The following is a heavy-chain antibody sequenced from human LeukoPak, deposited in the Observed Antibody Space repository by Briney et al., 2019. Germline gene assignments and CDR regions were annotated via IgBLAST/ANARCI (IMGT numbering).Heavy chain of an antibody. CDR1: GASIGGSGYY. CDR3: VKSGGYGLIDY. V-gene: IGHV4-39*01. CDR2: IYYTGST. J-gene: IGHJ4*02. Sequence: SETLSLTCAVSGASIGGSGYYLGWIRQPPGKGLEWIGNIYYTGSTYYNASLQSRVTISIDMSKNQFSLRLSSVTAADTAMYYCVKSGGYGLIDYWGQGTLVTVSS. D-gene: IGHD6-19*01.